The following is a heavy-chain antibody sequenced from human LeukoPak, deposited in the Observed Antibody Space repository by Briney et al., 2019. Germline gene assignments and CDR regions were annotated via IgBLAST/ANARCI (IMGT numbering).Heavy chain of an antibody. CDR3: ARGGGLDV. V-gene: IGHV3-7*03. J-gene: IGHJ6*02. D-gene: IGHD3-16*01. CDR1: GFTFSSYS. Sequence: GGSLRLSCAASGFTFSSYSMNWARQAPGKGLEWVASIDHNGNVNYYVDSVKGRFTISRDNAKNSLYLQMSNLRAEDTAVYFCARGGGLDVWGQGATVTVSS. CDR2: IDHNGNVN.